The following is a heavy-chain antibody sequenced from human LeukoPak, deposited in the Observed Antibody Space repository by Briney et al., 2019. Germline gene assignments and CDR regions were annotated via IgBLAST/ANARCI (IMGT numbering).Heavy chain of an antibody. J-gene: IGHJ4*02. D-gene: IGHD5-18*01. CDR3: ARARGMVRNFDY. V-gene: IGHV4-34*01. CDR1: GGSFSGYY. Sequence: PSETLSLTCAVYGGSFSGYYWSWIRQPPGKGLEWIGEINHSGSTNYNPSLKSRVTISVDTSKNQFSLKLSPVTAADTAVYYCARARGMVRNFDYWGRGTLVTVSS. CDR2: INHSGST.